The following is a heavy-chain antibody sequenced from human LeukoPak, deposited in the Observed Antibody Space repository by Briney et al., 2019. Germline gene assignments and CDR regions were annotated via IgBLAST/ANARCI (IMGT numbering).Heavy chain of an antibody. CDR1: GFTFSTYA. CDR2: ISGSAGST. CDR3: AKGVYDILTGLDY. V-gene: IGHV3-23*01. Sequence: GGSLRLSCAASGFTFSTYAMSWVRQAPGKGLEWVSVISGSAGSTYYADSVKGRFTISRDNSKNTLYLQMNSLRAEDTAVYYCAKGVYDILTGLDYWGQGTLVTVSS. D-gene: IGHD3-9*01. J-gene: IGHJ4*02.